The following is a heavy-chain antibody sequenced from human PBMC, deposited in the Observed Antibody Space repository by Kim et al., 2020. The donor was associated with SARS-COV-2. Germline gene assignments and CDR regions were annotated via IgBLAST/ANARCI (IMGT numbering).Heavy chain of an antibody. CDR1: GYTFITYN. J-gene: IGHJ6*02. CDR3: ARFTLRYGIDV. V-gene: IGHV1-18*01. CDR2: IAASNGYT. Sequence: ASVKVSCKASGYTFITYNYGWVRQAPGQGLEWLGWIAASNGYTKYAQKFQGRVTMTTDTSTNTTSMDLTSLRSDDTAVYHCARFTLRYGIDVWGQGTTVTVSS. D-gene: IGHD1-1*01.